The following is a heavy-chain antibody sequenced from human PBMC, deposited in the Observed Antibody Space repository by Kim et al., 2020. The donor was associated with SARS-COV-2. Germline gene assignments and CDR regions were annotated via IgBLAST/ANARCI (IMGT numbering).Heavy chain of an antibody. V-gene: IGHV3-48*03. Sequence: GGSLRLSCAASGFTFSSYEMNWVRQAPGKGLEWVSYISSSGSTIYYADSVKGRFTISRDNAKNSLYLQMNSLRAEDTAVYYCARGGYYYDSSGYLVDYWGQGTLVTVSS. CDR1: GFTFSSYE. CDR2: ISSSGSTI. J-gene: IGHJ4*02. D-gene: IGHD3-22*01. CDR3: ARGGYYYDSSGYLVDY.